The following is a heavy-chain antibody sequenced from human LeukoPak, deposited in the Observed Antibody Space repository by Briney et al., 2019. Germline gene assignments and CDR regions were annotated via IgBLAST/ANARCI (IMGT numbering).Heavy chain of an antibody. CDR1: GFTFSSYA. CDR2: ISGSGGST. Sequence: PGRSLRLSCAASGFTFSSYAMSWVRQAPGKGLEWVSAISGSGGSTYYADSVKGRFTISRDNSKNTLYLQMNSLRAEDTAVYYCAKDLANYYDSSGYITTWFDPWGQGTLVTVSS. CDR3: AKDLANYYDSSGYITTWFDP. D-gene: IGHD3-22*01. J-gene: IGHJ5*02. V-gene: IGHV3-23*01.